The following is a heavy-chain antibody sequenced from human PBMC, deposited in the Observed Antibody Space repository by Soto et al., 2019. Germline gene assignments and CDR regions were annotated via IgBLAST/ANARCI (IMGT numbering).Heavy chain of an antibody. Sequence: GASVKVSCKASGYTFTSYAMHWVRQAPGQRLEWMGWINAANGNTKYSQKFQGRVTITRATSASTAYMELSSLRSEDTAVYYCARFIGGAYGMDVWGQGTTVTVSS. D-gene: IGHD2-15*01. CDR2: INAANGNT. CDR1: GYTFTSYA. V-gene: IGHV1-3*01. CDR3: ARFIGGAYGMDV. J-gene: IGHJ6*02.